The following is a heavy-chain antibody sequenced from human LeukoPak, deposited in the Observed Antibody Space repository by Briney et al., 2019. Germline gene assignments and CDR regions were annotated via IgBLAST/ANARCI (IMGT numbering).Heavy chain of an antibody. CDR1: GFTFSSYG. CDR2: IGHSGGNT. V-gene: IGHV3-23*01. Sequence: GGTLRLSCAASGFTFSSYGMSWVRQAPGKGLEWVSTIGHSGGNTNYADSVRGRFTISRDNSKNTLYLQMNSLRAEDTALYYCAKRNQWADYWGQGTLVTVSS. J-gene: IGHJ4*02. CDR3: AKRNQWADY. D-gene: IGHD1-26*01.